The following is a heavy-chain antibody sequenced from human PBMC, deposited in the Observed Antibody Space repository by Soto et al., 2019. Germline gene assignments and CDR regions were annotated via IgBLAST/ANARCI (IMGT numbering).Heavy chain of an antibody. Sequence: SETLSLTCAVYGGSFSGYYWSWIRQPPGKGREWIGEINHSGSTNYNPSLKSRVTISVDTSKNQFSLKLSSVTAADTAVYYCARYCSSTSCYYYFDYWGQGTLVTVSS. J-gene: IGHJ4*02. CDR1: GGSFSGYY. D-gene: IGHD2-2*01. CDR2: INHSGST. CDR3: ARYCSSTSCYYYFDY. V-gene: IGHV4-34*01.